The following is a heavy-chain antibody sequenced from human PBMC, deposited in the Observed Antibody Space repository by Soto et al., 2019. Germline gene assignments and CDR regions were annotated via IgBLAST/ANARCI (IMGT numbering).Heavy chain of an antibody. CDR1: GQSFSGHS. CDR2: INESGST. V-gene: IGHV4-34*01. CDR3: ARGSGIVALPGELEDVKYDY. D-gene: IGHD1-1*01. Sequence: QVQLQQWGAGLVKPSETLSLSCAVYGQSFSGHSWAWIRQPPGKGLEWIGEINESGSTYYNPSLKGRVTISTDTSKNQCSLKLSSVSAADTAAYFCARGSGIVALPGELEDVKYDYWGQGTLVNVSS. J-gene: IGHJ4*02.